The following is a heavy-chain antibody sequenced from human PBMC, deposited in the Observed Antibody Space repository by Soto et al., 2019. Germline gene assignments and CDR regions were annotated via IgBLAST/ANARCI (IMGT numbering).Heavy chain of an antibody. V-gene: IGHV2-5*02. CDR1: GISLTNSGVG. Sequence: QITLTESGPTLVKPTQTLTLTCTFSGISLTNSGVGVSWIRQPPGKALEWLAVIYWDDAKHFSPSQKSRLTITKDTSKNLVVLTMTNMDSVYTATYFCAQMDFDLYGMDVWGQGTTVIVSS. CDR3: AQMDFDLYGMDV. D-gene: IGHD3-9*01. CDR2: IYWDDAK. J-gene: IGHJ6*02.